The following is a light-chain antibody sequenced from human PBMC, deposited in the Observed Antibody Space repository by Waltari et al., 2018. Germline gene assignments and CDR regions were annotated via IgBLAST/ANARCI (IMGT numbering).Light chain of an antibody. CDR3: QQYGSSPWT. Sequence: ELLLPPSPGTLSSSPGERATLSYRASQSVSSSYLAWYQQKPGQAPRVLIHGASNRATGIPDRFSGSGSGTDFTLTISRLEPEDFAVYYCQQYGSSPWTFGQGTKVEIK. CDR1: QSVSSSY. V-gene: IGKV3-20*01. J-gene: IGKJ1*01. CDR2: GAS.